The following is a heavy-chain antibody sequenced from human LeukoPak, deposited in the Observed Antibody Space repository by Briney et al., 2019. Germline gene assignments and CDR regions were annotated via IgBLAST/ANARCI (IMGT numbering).Heavy chain of an antibody. Sequence: GGSLRLSCAASGFTVSSNYVSWVRQAPGKGLEWVSVIYSGGSTYYADSVKGRFTISRDNSKNTLYLQMNSLRAEDTAVYYCARGDGRWYGDYVALGYWGQGSLVTVSS. CDR2: IYSGGST. V-gene: IGHV3-66*01. J-gene: IGHJ4*02. CDR3: ARGDGRWYGDYVALGY. CDR1: GFTVSSNY. D-gene: IGHD4-17*01.